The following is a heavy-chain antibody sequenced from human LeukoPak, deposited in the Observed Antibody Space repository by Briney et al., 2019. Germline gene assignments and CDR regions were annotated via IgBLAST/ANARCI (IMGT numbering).Heavy chain of an antibody. Sequence: GGSLRLSCAASGFTFSSYSMNWVRQAPGKGLEWVSAISGSGGSTYYADSVKGRFTMSRDNSKNTLYLQMNSLRAEDTAVYYCAKVYCSSTSCRIDYGGQGTLVTVSS. CDR1: GFTFSSYS. J-gene: IGHJ4*02. D-gene: IGHD2-2*01. V-gene: IGHV3-23*01. CDR3: AKVYCSSTSCRIDY. CDR2: ISGSGGST.